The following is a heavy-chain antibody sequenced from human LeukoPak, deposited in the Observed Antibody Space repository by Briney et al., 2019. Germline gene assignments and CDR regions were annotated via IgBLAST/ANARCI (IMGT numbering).Heavy chain of an antibody. Sequence: SQTLSLTCAISGDSVSSNSVDWNWIRQSPSRGLEWLGRTYYRSKWYMDYAVSVKSRISINPDTSKNQFSLQLNSVTPEDTAVYYCARESYIAAADYWGQGTLVTVSS. J-gene: IGHJ4*02. CDR3: ARESYIAAADY. CDR2: TYYRSKWYM. CDR1: GDSVSSNSVD. D-gene: IGHD6-13*01. V-gene: IGHV6-1*01.